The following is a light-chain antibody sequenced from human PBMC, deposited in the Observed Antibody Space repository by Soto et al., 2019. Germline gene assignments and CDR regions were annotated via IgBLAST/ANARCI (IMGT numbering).Light chain of an antibody. CDR1: SGHRNYA. V-gene: IGLV4-69*01. CDR3: QTWGSGIVV. CDR2: LNSDGSH. Sequence: QLVLTQSPSASASLGASVKLTCTLSSGHRNYAIAWHQQQSEQGPRYLMKLNSDGSHSKGDGVPDRFSSSSSGAERYLTIFRLQAEDEADYYCQTWGSGIVVFGGGTKLTVL. J-gene: IGLJ2*01.